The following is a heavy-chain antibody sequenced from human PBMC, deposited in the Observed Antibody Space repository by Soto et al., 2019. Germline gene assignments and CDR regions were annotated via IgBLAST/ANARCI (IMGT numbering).Heavy chain of an antibody. J-gene: IGHJ6*02. D-gene: IGHD3-9*01. Sequence: GGSLRLSCAASGFTFSSYDMHWVRQATGKGLEWVSAIGAAGDTYYPGSVKGRFTISRENAKNSLYLQMNSLRAGDTAVYYCARGDDILTGYGFRMDVWGQGTTVTVSS. CDR2: IGAAGDT. V-gene: IGHV3-13*01. CDR3: ARGDDILTGYGFRMDV. CDR1: GFTFSSYD.